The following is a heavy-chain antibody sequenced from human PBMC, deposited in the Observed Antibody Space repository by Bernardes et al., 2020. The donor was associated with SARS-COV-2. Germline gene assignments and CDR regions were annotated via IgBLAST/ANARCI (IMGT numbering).Heavy chain of an antibody. D-gene: IGHD6-19*01. J-gene: IGHJ5*02. CDR3: AKFGRSAVASAWSDP. CDR1: GYIFTDYY. Sequence: ASVKVSCKASGYIFTDYYIHWVRQAPGQGLEWMGWINPKRGGTTYAQKFQGRVTMTSDTSTNTAYMELSRLTSDDTAVYFCAKFGRSAVASAWSDPWGQGTLVTVSS. V-gene: IGHV1-2*02. CDR2: INPKRGGT.